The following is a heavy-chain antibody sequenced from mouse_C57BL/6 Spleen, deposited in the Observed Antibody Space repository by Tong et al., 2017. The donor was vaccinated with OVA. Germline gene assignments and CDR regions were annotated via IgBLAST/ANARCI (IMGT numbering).Heavy chain of an antibody. CDR2: ISSGGSYT. D-gene: IGHD3-3*01. CDR1: GFTFSSYG. J-gene: IGHJ3*01. CDR3: ARAGRAFAY. V-gene: IGHV5-6*01. Sequence: EVQLQESGGGLVKPGGSLKLSCAASGFTFSSYGMSWVRQTPDKRLEWVATISSGGSYTYYPDSVKGRFTISRDNAKNTLYLQMSSLKSEDTAMYYCARAGRAFAYWGQGTLVTVSA.